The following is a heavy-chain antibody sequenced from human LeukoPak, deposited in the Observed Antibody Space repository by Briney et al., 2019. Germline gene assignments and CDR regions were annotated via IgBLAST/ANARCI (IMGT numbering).Heavy chain of an antibody. CDR2: INAGNGNT. Sequence: GASVKVSCKASGYTFTSYAMHWVRQAPGQRLEWMGWINAGNGNTKYSQKFQGRVTITRDTSASTAYMELSSLRSEDTAVYYCARDRRSRGIQLWPNFDYWGQGTLVTVSS. D-gene: IGHD5-18*01. V-gene: IGHV1-3*01. CDR3: ARDRRSRGIQLWPNFDY. J-gene: IGHJ4*02. CDR1: GYTFTSYA.